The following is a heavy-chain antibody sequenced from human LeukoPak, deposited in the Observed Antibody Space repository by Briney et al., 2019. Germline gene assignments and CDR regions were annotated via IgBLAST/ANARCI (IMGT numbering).Heavy chain of an antibody. V-gene: IGHV3-7*01. CDR2: IKQDGSEK. CDR1: GFTFSSYW. CDR3: AREDYGDYLDY. J-gene: IGHJ4*02. D-gene: IGHD4-17*01. Sequence: GGSLRLSCAASGFTFSSYWMSWVRQAPGKGLEWVANIKQDGSEKYYVDSVEGRFTISRDNAKNSLYLQMNSLRAEDTAVYYCAREDYGDYLDYWGQGTLVTVSS.